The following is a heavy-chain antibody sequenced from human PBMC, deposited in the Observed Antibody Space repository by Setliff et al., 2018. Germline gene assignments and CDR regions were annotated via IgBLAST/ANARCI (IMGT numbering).Heavy chain of an antibody. CDR2: IYPGDSHT. Sequence: GESLKISCKGSGYSFSNFWIGWVRQMPGKGLEWMGIIYPGDSHTRYSPSFQGQVTMSADKSISTAYLQWSSLKASDTAMYYCARHGPVQLERDYSYMDVWGKGTTVTVSS. CDR3: ARHGPVQLERDYSYMDV. CDR1: GYSFSNFW. J-gene: IGHJ6*03. V-gene: IGHV5-51*01. D-gene: IGHD1-1*01.